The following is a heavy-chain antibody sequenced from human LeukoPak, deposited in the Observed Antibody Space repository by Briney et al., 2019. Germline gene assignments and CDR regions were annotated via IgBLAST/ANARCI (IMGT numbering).Heavy chain of an antibody. D-gene: IGHD6-19*01. CDR1: GFTFSSYG. CDR3: AREPKQWLVPIDY. CDR2: ISSSGTTI. J-gene: IGHJ4*02. V-gene: IGHV3-48*04. Sequence: GGSLKLSCAASGFTFSSYGMSWVRQAPGKGLEWVSYISSSGTTIYYADSVKGRFTISRDNAKNSLYLQMNSLRAEDTAVYYCAREPKQWLVPIDYWGQGTLVTVSS.